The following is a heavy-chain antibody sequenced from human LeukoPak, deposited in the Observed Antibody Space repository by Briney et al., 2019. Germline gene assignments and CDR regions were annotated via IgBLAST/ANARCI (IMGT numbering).Heavy chain of an antibody. V-gene: IGHV3-23*01. D-gene: IGHD3-10*01. J-gene: IGHJ4*02. CDR2: ISGSGGDT. Sequence: GGSLRLSCATSGFTFSSYVMSWVRQAPGKGLEWVSSISGSGGDTYYADSVKGRFAISRDNSKNTLYLQMNSLRAEDTAVYYCAKDLARYGSGSSNWGQGTLVTVSS. CDR1: GFTFSSYV. CDR3: AKDLARYGSGSSN.